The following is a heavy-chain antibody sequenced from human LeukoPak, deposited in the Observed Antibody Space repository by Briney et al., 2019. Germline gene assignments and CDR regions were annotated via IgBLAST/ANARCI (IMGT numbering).Heavy chain of an antibody. Sequence: SETLSLTCAVYGGSFSGYYWSWIRQPPGKGLEWIGEINHSGSTNYNPSLKSRVTMSVDTSKNQFSLKLSSVTAADTAVYYCARVDCSSTSCYIDYWGQGTLVTVSS. CDR1: GGSFSGYY. CDR2: INHSGST. CDR3: ARVDCSSTSCYIDY. J-gene: IGHJ4*02. V-gene: IGHV4-34*01. D-gene: IGHD2-2*02.